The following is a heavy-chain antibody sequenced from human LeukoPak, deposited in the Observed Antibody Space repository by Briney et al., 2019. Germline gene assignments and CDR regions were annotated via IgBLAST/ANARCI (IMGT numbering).Heavy chain of an antibody. Sequence: SETLSLTCTVSGASISSSTYYWGWIRQPPGKGLEWIGSASYSGNTYYNPSLKSRVTILVDTSKNQFSLRLNSVTAADTAVYYCARGRVHLRVGRFANFDYWAQGTLVTVSS. CDR3: ARGRVHLRVGRFANFDY. D-gene: IGHD2-8*02. J-gene: IGHJ4*02. V-gene: IGHV4-39*07. CDR1: GASISSSTYY. CDR2: ASYSGNT.